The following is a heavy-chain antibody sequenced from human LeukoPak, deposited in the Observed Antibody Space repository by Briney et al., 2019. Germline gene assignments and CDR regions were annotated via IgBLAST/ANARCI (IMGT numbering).Heavy chain of an antibody. J-gene: IGHJ6*03. CDR2: VDYSGGDT. Sequence: GGSLRLSCAASGFTFSSYGMSWVRQAPGKGLEWVSSVDYSGGDTHYADSVMGRFTISRDNSKNTLYLQMNSLKTEDTAVYYCARELRGYNRLRTYYYYMDVWGKGTTVTVSS. D-gene: IGHD5-24*01. CDR1: GFTFSSYG. V-gene: IGHV3-23*01. CDR3: ARELRGYNRLRTYYYYMDV.